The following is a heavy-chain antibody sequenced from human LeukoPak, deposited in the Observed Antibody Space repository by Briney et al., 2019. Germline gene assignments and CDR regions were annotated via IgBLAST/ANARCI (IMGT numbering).Heavy chain of an antibody. D-gene: IGHD6-13*01. CDR2: IYYSGST. V-gene: IGHV4-61*01. Sequence: SETLSLTCTVSGGSVSSGSYYWSWIRQPPGKGLEWIGYIYYSGSTNYNPSLKSRVTISVDTSKNQFPLKLSSVTAADTAVYYRARAGIAAGPLGGLFHPWGQGTLVTVSS. CDR1: GGSVSSGSYY. J-gene: IGHJ5*02. CDR3: ARAGIAAGPLGGLFHP.